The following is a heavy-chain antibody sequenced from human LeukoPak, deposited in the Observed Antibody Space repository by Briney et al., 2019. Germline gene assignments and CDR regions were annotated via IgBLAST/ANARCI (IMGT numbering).Heavy chain of an antibody. J-gene: IGHJ5*02. D-gene: IGHD6-6*01. V-gene: IGHV1-3*01. CDR3: ARSPRIAARGDWFDP. CDR2: INAGNGNT. CDR1: GYTFTSYA. Sequence: ASVKVSCKAPGYTFTSYAMHWVRQAPGQRLEWMGWINAGNGNTKYSQKFQGRVTITRDTSASTAYMELSSLRSEDTAVYYCARSPRIAARGDWFDPWGQGTLVTVFS.